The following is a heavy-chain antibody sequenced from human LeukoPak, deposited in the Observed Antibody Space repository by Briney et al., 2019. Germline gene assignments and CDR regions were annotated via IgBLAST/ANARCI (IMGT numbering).Heavy chain of an antibody. CDR3: AGDRAVVVQGDYYYGMDV. D-gene: IGHD2-2*01. CDR1: GGSISSYY. V-gene: IGHV4-59*01. CDR2: IYYSGST. Sequence: PSETLSLTCTVSGGSISSYYWSWIRQPPGKGLEWIGYIYYSGSTNYNPSLKSRVTISVDTSKNQFSLKLSSVTAADTAVYYCAGDRAVVVQGDYYYGMDVWGQGTTVTVSS. J-gene: IGHJ6*02.